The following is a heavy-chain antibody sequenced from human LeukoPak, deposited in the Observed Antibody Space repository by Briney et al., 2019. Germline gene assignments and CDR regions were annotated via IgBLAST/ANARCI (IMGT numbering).Heavy chain of an antibody. J-gene: IGHJ6*03. Sequence: ASVKVSCKVSGYTLTELSMHWVRQAPGKGLEWMGAFDPEDGETIYAQKFQGRVTMTEDTSTDTAYMELSSLRSEDTAVYYCATPRPVPAAIRGGYYYYYYMDVWGKGTTVTVSS. CDR2: FDPEDGET. D-gene: IGHD2-2*02. CDR1: GYTLTELS. V-gene: IGHV1-24*01. CDR3: ATPRPVPAAIRGGYYYYYYMDV.